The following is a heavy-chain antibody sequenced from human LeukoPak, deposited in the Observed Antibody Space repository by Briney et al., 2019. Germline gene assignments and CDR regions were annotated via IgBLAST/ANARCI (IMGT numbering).Heavy chain of an antibody. D-gene: IGHD3-22*01. CDR1: GYTFTSYA. CDR3: ARNYDSSGYYYGDPDAFDI. V-gene: IGHV1-3*01. Sequence: ASVKVSCKASGYTFTSYAMHWVRQAPGQRLEWMGWINAGNGNTKYSQKFQGRVTITRDTSASTAYMELSSLRSEDTAVYYCARNYDSSGYYYGDPDAFDIWGQGTMVTVSS. J-gene: IGHJ3*02. CDR2: INAGNGNT.